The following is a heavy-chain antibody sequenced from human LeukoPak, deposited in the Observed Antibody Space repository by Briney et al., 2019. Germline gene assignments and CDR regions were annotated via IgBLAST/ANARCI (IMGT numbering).Heavy chain of an antibody. CDR1: GFTFSSYA. D-gene: IGHD5-24*01. V-gene: IGHV3-66*01. CDR2: IYGGGTT. CDR3: ARGVEMASLAFDI. J-gene: IGHJ3*02. Sequence: GGSLRLSCAASGFTFSSYAMSWVRQAPGKGLEWVSIIYGGGTTYYADSVKGGFTISRDNSKNTVYLQMNSLRAEDTAVYYCARGVEMASLAFDIWGQGTMVTVSS.